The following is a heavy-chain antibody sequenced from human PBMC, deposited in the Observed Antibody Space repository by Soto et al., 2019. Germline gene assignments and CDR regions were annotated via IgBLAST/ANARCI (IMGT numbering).Heavy chain of an antibody. Sequence: SETLSLTCTVSGGSISSYYWSWIRQPPGKGLEWIGYIYYSGSTNYHPSLKSRVTISVDTSKNQFSLKLSSVTAADTAVYYCAREYCSGGSCYDYFDYWGQGTLVTVSS. CDR1: GGSISSYY. J-gene: IGHJ4*02. D-gene: IGHD2-15*01. V-gene: IGHV4-59*01. CDR2: IYYSGST. CDR3: AREYCSGGSCYDYFDY.